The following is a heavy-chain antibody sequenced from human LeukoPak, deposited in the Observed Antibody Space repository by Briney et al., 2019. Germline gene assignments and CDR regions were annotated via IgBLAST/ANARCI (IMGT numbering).Heavy chain of an antibody. Sequence: GGSLRLSCVASGFPFSSYWMTWVRQAPGKGLEWVANIKQDGSKKSYVDSVKGRFTISRDNAKNSLYLQMNSLRAEDTAVYYCAPEDWFDPWGQGTLVTVSS. J-gene: IGHJ5*02. CDR2: IKQDGSKK. CDR1: GFPFSSYW. D-gene: IGHD1-14*01. V-gene: IGHV3-7*01. CDR3: APEDWFDP.